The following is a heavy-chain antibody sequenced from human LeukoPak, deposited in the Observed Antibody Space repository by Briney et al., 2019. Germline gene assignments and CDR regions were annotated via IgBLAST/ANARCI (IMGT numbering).Heavy chain of an antibody. Sequence: PSETLSLTCTVSGGSISSYYWSWIRQPPGKGLEWIGYIYNSGSTNYNPSLKSRVTISVDTSKNQFSLKLSSVNAADTAVYYCARAVNPYYGMDVWGQGTTVTVSS. J-gene: IGHJ6*02. D-gene: IGHD4-11*01. CDR3: ARAVNPYYGMDV. V-gene: IGHV4-59*01. CDR1: GGSISSYY. CDR2: IYNSGST.